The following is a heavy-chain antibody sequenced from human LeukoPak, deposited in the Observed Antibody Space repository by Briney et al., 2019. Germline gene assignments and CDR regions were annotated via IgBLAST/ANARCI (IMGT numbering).Heavy chain of an antibody. J-gene: IGHJ4*02. CDR1: GFTFSDYY. CDR2: ISSSGSTI. CDR3: ARDQLADGSGSYYRAPYY. V-gene: IGHV3-11*01. Sequence: GGSLRLSCAASGFTFSDYYMSWIRQAPGKGLEWVSYISSSGSTIYYADSVKGRFTISRDNAKNSLYLQMNSLRAEDTAVYYCARDQLADGSGSYYRAPYYWGQGTLVTVSS. D-gene: IGHD3-10*01.